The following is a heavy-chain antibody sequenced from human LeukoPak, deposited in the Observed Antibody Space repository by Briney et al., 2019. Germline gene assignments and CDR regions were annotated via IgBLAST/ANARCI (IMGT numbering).Heavy chain of an antibody. CDR3: AREPYYGSGSSAFDI. J-gene: IGHJ3*02. CDR1: GGTFSSYT. V-gene: IGHV1-69*02. D-gene: IGHD3-10*01. Sequence: SVKVSCKASGGTFSSYTISWVRQAPGQGLEWMGRIIPILGIANYAQKFQGRVTITADKSTSTAYMALSSLRSEDTAVYYCAREPYYGSGSSAFDIWGQGKMVTVSS. CDR2: IIPILGIA.